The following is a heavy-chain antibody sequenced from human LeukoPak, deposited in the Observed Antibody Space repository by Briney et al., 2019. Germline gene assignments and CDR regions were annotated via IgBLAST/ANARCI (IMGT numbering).Heavy chain of an antibody. J-gene: IGHJ4*02. D-gene: IGHD6-19*01. V-gene: IGHV4-59*01. CDR2: IYNSGST. Sequence: PSETLSLTCTVSGGSSSAYYYTWIRQPPGKGLEWIGLIYNSGSTNYNPSLKSRVIISADTSKNQFSLKLTSVTAADTAVYYCAREFSDWGQVTLVTVSS. CDR3: AREFSD. CDR1: GGSSSAYY.